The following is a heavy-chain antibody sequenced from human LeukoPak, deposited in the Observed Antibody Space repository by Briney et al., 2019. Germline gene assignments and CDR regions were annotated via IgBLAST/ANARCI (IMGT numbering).Heavy chain of an antibody. V-gene: IGHV1-46*01. CDR1: GYTFTSYD. CDR2: ISANDGST. CDR3: ASTGAPPDY. Sequence: ASVKVSCKASGYTFTSYDMRWVRQAPGQGLEWMGIISANDGSTSYAQKFQGRVTMTRETSTSTVYMELRSLSFEDRAVYYCASTGAPPDYWGQGTLVTVSS. J-gene: IGHJ4*02.